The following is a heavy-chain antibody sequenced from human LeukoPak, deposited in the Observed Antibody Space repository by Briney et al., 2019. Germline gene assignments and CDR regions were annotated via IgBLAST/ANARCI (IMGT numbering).Heavy chain of an antibody. J-gene: IGHJ4*02. CDR2: IGDSGDRT. CDR1: GFTFSTYA. Sequence: GGSLRLSCVASGFTFSTYAMSWVRQAPGKGLEWVSAIGDSGDRTYYADSVKGRFTISRDNSKNTLYLQMDSLRAEDTAVYYCARDQTPFVWGQGTLVTVSS. CDR3: ARDQTPFV. V-gene: IGHV3-23*01.